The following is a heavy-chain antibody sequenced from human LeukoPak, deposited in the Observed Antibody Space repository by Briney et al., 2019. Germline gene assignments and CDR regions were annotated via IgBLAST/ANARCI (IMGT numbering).Heavy chain of an antibody. Sequence: GESLQISCKGSGYSFTTYWIGWVRQMPGKGLEWMGIIYPGDSDTRYSPSFQGQVTISADKSISTAYLQWSSLKASDTAMYYCARRLAAAGTDAFDIWGQGTMVTVSS. V-gene: IGHV5-51*01. CDR2: IYPGDSDT. D-gene: IGHD6-13*01. J-gene: IGHJ3*02. CDR1: GYSFTTYW. CDR3: ARRLAAAGTDAFDI.